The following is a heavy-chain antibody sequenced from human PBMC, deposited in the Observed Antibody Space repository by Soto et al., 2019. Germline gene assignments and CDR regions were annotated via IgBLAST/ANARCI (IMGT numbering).Heavy chain of an antibody. V-gene: IGHV3-53*01. J-gene: IGHJ3*01. D-gene: IGHD1-1*01. CDR1: GFTISGKKY. CDR2: LYDIDGS. Sequence: DVQLMESGGGLIQPGESLRLSCAAFGFTISGKKYVAWVRQAPGKGLEWVSALYDIDGSFYADSVKGRFTTSSDSSKTTVYLPMNYLRPADTAVYYCATWHEREHAYDVWGLGTTVTVSS. CDR3: ATWHEREHAYDV.